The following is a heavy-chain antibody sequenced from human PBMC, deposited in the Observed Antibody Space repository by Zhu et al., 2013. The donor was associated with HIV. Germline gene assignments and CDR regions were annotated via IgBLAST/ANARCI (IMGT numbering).Heavy chain of an antibody. Sequence: VQLQESGPGLVKPSQTLSLTCTVSGGSISSGDYYWSWIRQPPGKGLEWIGEINHSGSTNYNPSLKSRVTISVDTSKNQFSLKLSSVTAADTAVYYCARAIGSGSLNYYYYYMDVWGKGTTVTVSS. CDR3: ARAIGSGSLNYYYYYMDV. CDR2: INHSGST. J-gene: IGHJ6*03. V-gene: IGHV4-30-4*08. D-gene: IGHD3-10*01. CDR1: GGSISSGDYY.